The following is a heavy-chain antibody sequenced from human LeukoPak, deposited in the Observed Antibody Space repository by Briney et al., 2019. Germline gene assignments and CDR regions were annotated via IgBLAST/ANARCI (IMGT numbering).Heavy chain of an antibody. Sequence: ASVKVSCKASGGTFSSYAISWVRQAPGQGLEWMGGIIPIFGTANYAQKFQGRVTITTDESTGTAYMELSSLRSEDTAVYYCARVRIHDTSYYYYYYYMDVWGKGTTVTVSS. CDR1: GGTFSSYA. CDR3: ARVRIHDTSYYYYYYYMDV. J-gene: IGHJ6*03. CDR2: IIPIFGTA. D-gene: IGHD2-2*01. V-gene: IGHV1-69*05.